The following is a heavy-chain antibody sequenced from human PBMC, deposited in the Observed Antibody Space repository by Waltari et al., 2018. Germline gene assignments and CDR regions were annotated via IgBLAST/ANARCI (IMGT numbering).Heavy chain of an antibody. V-gene: IGHV1-2*02. CDR2: INPNSGGT. CDR1: GYTFTGYY. J-gene: IGHJ1*01. D-gene: IGHD3-22*01. CDR3: ARRGAADPLTTPFQH. Sequence: QVQLVQSGAEVKKPGASVKVSCKASGYTFTGYYMHWVRQAPGQGLEWMGWINPNSGGTNYAQKFQGRVTMTRDTSISTAYMELSRLRSDDTAVYYCARRGAADPLTTPFQHWGQGTLVTVSS.